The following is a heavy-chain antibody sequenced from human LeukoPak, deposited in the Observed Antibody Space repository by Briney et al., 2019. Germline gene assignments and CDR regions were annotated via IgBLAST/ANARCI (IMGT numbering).Heavy chain of an antibody. D-gene: IGHD3-16*01. CDR2: INHSGST. CDR1: GGSFSGYY. Sequence: SETLSLTCAVYGGSFSGYYWSWIRQPPGKGLEWIGEINHSGSTNYNPSLKSRVTISVDTSKNQFSLKLSSVTAADTAVYYCARDYAGLSSLDIWGQGTMVTVSS. V-gene: IGHV4-34*01. CDR3: ARDYAGLSSLDI. J-gene: IGHJ3*02.